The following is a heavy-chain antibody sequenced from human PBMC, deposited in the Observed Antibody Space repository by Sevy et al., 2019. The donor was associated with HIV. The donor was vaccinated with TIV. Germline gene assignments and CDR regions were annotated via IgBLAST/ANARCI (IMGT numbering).Heavy chain of an antibody. CDR1: GFSLSTYW. Sequence: GGSLRLSCAASGFSLSTYWMHWVRQAPGKGLEWVANIKQDESEKYYVSSVKGRFTISRDNAKNSVYLEMNSLRPEDTAIYYCAKGNSGSFDYWGQGTLVTVSS. V-gene: IGHV3-7*01. J-gene: IGHJ4*02. D-gene: IGHD3-22*01. CDR3: AKGNSGSFDY. CDR2: IKQDESEK.